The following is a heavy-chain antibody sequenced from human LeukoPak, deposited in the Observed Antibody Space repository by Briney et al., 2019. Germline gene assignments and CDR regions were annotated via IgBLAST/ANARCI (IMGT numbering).Heavy chain of an antibody. Sequence: ASVRVSCKVSGYTLTELSMHWVRQAPGKGLEWMGGFDPEDGETIYAQKFQGRVTMTEDTSTDTAYMELSSLRSEDTAVYYCATAWSGSYVLNWFDPWGQGTLVTVSS. V-gene: IGHV1-24*01. CDR1: GYTLTELS. D-gene: IGHD1-26*01. CDR3: ATAWSGSYVLNWFDP. CDR2: FDPEDGET. J-gene: IGHJ5*02.